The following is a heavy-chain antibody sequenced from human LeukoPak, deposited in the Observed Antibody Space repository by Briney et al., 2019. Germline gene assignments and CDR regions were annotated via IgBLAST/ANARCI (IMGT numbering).Heavy chain of an antibody. V-gene: IGHV3-23*01. CDR1: GFTFSSYA. J-gene: IGHJ4*02. CDR3: AKWGPTGYFDC. Sequence: PGGSLRLSCAASGFTFSSYAMSWVRQAPVKAIEWVSAINGNGRNTYYADSVKGRCTVSRDNSKNTLYLQINGLRAEDTAIYYCAKWGPTGYFDCWGQGSLVTVSS. D-gene: IGHD3-16*01. CDR2: INGNGRNT.